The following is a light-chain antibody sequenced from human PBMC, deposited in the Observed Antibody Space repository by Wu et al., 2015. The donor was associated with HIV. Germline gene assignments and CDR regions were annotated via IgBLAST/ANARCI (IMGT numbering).Light chain of an antibody. CDR3: QQRNNWLLT. V-gene: IGKV3D-20*02. J-gene: IGKJ4*01. Sequence: EIVLTQSPGTLSLSPGERATLSCRATQSISNSYLAWYQQKPGQGPRLLIYGASKRATGIPDRFSGRGSGTDFTLTISRLEPEDFAVYYCQQRNNWLLTFGGGTRVEIK. CDR1: QSISNSY. CDR2: GAS.